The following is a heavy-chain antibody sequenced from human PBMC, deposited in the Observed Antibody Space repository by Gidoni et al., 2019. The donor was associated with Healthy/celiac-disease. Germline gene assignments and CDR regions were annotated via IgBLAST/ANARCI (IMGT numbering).Heavy chain of an antibody. V-gene: IGHV3-66*01. Sequence: EVQLVESGGGLVQPGGSLRLSCTASGFHVSSNSLSWLRQSPGKGVGWVSVIYSVGSTYYADPVKGRFTISRDNSKNTLYLQMNSLRAEDTAVYYCARDSGSYYYYGMDVWGQGTTVTVSS. D-gene: IGHD1-26*01. CDR2: IYSVGST. CDR3: ARDSGSYYYYGMDV. J-gene: IGHJ6*02. CDR1: GFHVSSNS.